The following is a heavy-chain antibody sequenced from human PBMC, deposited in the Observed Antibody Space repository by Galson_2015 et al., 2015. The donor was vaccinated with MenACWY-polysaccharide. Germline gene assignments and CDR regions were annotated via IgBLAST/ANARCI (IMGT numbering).Heavy chain of an antibody. CDR3: ARGYSAYD. CDR2: IKSDGGST. J-gene: IGHJ4*02. CDR1: GFTFSTYW. Sequence: SLRLSCAASGFTFSTYWMHWVRHAPGKGLVWVSRIKSDGGSTYYADSVKGRFTISRDNAKNTLYLQMNSLRAEDTALYYCARGYSAYDWGQGTLVTVSA. V-gene: IGHV3-74*01. D-gene: IGHD5-12*01.